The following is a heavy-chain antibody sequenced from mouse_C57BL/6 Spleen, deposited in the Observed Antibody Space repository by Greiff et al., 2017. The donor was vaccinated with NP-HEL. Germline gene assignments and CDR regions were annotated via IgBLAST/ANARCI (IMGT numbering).Heavy chain of an antibody. D-gene: IGHD1-1*01. V-gene: IGHV2-5*01. CDR1: GFSLTSYG. CDR2: IWRGGST. J-gene: IGHJ4*01. CDR3: ANNYYGFYAMDY. Sequence: VQLQESGPGLVQPSQSLSITCTVSGFSLTSYGVHWVRQSPGKGLEWLGVIWRGGSTDYNAAFMSRLSITKDNSKSQVFFKMNSLQADDTAIYYCANNYYGFYAMDYWGQGTSVTVSS.